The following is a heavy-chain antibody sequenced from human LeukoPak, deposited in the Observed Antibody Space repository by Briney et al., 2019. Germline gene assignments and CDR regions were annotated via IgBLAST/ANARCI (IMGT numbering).Heavy chain of an antibody. V-gene: IGHV1-69*04. CDR2: IIPILGIA. CDR1: GGTFSSYA. Sequence: ASVKVSCKASGGTFSSYAISWVRQAPGQGLEWMGRIIPILGIANYAQKFQGRVTITADKPTSTAYMELSSLRSEDTAVYYCARDGDGGNSDHWGQGTLVTVSS. D-gene: IGHD4-23*01. J-gene: IGHJ4*02. CDR3: ARDGDGGNSDH.